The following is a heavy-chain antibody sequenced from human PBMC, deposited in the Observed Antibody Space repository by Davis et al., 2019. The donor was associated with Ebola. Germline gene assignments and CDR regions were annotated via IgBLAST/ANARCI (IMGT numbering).Heavy chain of an antibody. CDR2: IWYDGSNK. D-gene: IGHD5-18*01. V-gene: IGHV3-33*01. CDR1: GFTFSSYG. Sequence: GESLKISCAASGFTFSSYGMHWVRQAPGKGLEWVAVIWYDGSNKYYADSVKGRFTISRDNSKNTLYLQMNSLRAEDTAVYYCARDTKDRGYSYGFHYYGMDVWGKGTTVTVSS. CDR3: ARDTKDRGYSYGFHYYGMDV. J-gene: IGHJ6*04.